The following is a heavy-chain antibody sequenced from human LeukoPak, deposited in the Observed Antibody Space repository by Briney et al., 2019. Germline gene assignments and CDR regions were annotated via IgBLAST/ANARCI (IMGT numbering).Heavy chain of an antibody. D-gene: IGHD1-26*01. V-gene: IGHV4-61*02. CDR3: AREPGATGLVDY. CDR1: GGSISSCSDY. CDR2: ICRSGST. Sequence: SETLSLTCTVSGGSISSCSDYGSWIRQPAGKGLEWIGRICRSGSTDYNPSLKSRGTISEVTSKDQSAQKLSSVPGDAPAAFYCAREPGATGLVDYRGQGTLVTVSS. J-gene: IGHJ4*02.